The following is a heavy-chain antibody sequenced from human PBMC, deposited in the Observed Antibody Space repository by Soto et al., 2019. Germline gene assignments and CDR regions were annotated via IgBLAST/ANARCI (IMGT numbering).Heavy chain of an antibody. CDR3: ARELPYYVSSDSYLDY. D-gene: IGHD3-16*01. CDR2: TYYRSRWYN. Sequence: SQTLSLTCAISGDSVSGNSAAWNWIRQSPSRGLEWLGRTYYRSRWYNDYAVSVKSRITVTPDTSKNQFSLHLNSVTPEDTAVYYCARELPYYVSSDSYLDYWGQGALVTVSS. V-gene: IGHV6-1*01. CDR1: GDSVSGNSAA. J-gene: IGHJ4*02.